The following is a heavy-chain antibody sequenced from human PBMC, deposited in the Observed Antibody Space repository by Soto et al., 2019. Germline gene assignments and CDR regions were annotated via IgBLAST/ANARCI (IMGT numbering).Heavy chain of an antibody. J-gene: IGHJ5*02. D-gene: IGHD2-15*01. CDR1: GFTFSSYG. CDR2: ISYDGSNK. V-gene: IGHV3-30*03. Sequence: PGGSLRLSCAASGFTFSSYGMHWVRQAPGKGLEWVAVISYDGSNKYYADSVKGRFTISRDNSKNTLYLQMNSLRAEDTAVYYCAARVVVAASIDPWGQGTLVTVSS. CDR3: AARVVVAASIDP.